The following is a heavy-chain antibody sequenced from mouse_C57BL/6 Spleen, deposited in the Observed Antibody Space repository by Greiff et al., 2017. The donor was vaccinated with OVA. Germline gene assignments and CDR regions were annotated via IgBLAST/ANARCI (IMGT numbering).Heavy chain of an antibody. J-gene: IGHJ2*01. CDR1: GYTFTDYN. CDR2: INTNNGGT. Sequence: VQLQQSGPELVKPGASVKMSCKASGYTFTDYNMHWVKQSHGKSLEWIGYINTNNGGTSYNQKFKGKATLTVNKSYSTASMELRSLTSEDSAVYYCARGATLYCYYSGQGTTLSVSS. CDR3: ARGATLYCYY. V-gene: IGHV1-22*01.